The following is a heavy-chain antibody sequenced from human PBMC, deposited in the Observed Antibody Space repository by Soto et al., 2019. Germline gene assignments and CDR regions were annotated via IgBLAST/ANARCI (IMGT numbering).Heavy chain of an antibody. Sequence: EVQLVESGGGLVQPGGSLRLSCAASGFAFSTHSMNWVRQAPGKGLEWVSHITGSSSSIYYADSVKGRFTISRDNAKNSLYLQMTSLRDEDAAVYYCARDPICGYDYFDYWGQGTLVTVSS. V-gene: IGHV3-48*02. D-gene: IGHD5-12*01. J-gene: IGHJ4*02. CDR3: ARDPICGYDYFDY. CDR1: GFAFSTHS. CDR2: ITGSSSSI.